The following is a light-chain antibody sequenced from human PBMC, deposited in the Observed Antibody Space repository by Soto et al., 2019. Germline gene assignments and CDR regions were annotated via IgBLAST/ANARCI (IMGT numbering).Light chain of an antibody. CDR1: QSVSSN. J-gene: IGKJ4*01. CDR2: GAS. CDR3: QQTSSTPT. Sequence: IVMTQSPATLSVSPGERATLSCRASQSVSSNLAWYQQKPGQAPRLLIYGASTRATGIPDRFSGSGSGTDFTLTISNLQPEDFATYYCQQTSSTPTFGGGTKADIK. V-gene: IGKV3-15*01.